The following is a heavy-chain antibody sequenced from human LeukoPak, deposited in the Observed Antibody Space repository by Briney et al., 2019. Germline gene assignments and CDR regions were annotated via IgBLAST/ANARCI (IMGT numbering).Heavy chain of an antibody. Sequence: PGASVEVSCKASGYTFTNYYIHWVRQAPGQGLEWMGRINPNSGDTNYAHKFQVRVTMTRDTSISTAYMELSRLRSDETALYYCARGGTEASSGDYWGQGALVTVSS. CDR2: INPNSGDT. J-gene: IGHJ4*02. V-gene: IGHV1-2*06. CDR1: GYTFTNYY. CDR3: ARGGTEASSGDY. D-gene: IGHD3-10*01.